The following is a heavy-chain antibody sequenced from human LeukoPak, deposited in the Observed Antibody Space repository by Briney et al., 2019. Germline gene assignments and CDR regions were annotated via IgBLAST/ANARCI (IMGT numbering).Heavy chain of an antibody. V-gene: IGHV3-48*03. CDR3: ASLYCSSTSCYDNYYYGMDV. CDR2: ISSSGNTI. CDR1: GFTFSSYE. D-gene: IGHD2-2*01. Sequence: GGSLRLSCAASGFTFSSYEMMWVRQAPGKGLEWVSYISSSGNTIYYADSVKGRFTISRDNAKNALYLQMNNLRAEDTAVYYCASLYCSSTSCYDNYYYGMDVWGQGTTVTVSS. J-gene: IGHJ6*02.